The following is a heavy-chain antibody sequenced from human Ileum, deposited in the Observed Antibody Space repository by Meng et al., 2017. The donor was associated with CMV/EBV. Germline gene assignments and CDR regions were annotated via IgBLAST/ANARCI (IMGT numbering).Heavy chain of an antibody. D-gene: IGHD6-13*01. CDR3: ALSGAAAGTFQY. CDR1: GDSMSSYC. J-gene: IGHJ1*01. CDR2: NCYDGTT. V-gene: IGHV4-59*01. Sequence: QEQRREAVPGLVKPSKTLSPTSTVSGDSMSSYCGSLLQQPAGKLPGFSDYNCYDGTTNYNPSLKRRVTIAGNTSKKQFPLKLCVVTAADTAFYCGALSGAAAGTFQYWGQGTLVTVSS.